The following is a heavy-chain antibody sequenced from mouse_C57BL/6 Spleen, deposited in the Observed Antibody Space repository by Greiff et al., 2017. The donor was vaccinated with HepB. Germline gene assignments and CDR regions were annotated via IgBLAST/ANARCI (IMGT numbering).Heavy chain of an antibody. CDR2: ISSGSSTI. CDR3: ASRFTTVVGGAMDY. CDR1: GFTFSDYG. Sequence: EVKVVESGGGLVKPGGSLKLSCAASGFTFSDYGMHWVRQAPEKGLEWVAYISSGSSTIYYADTVKGRFTISRDNAKNTLFLQITSLRSEDKAMYYGASRFTTVVGGAMDYWGQGTSVTVSS. D-gene: IGHD1-1*01. J-gene: IGHJ4*01. V-gene: IGHV5-17*01.